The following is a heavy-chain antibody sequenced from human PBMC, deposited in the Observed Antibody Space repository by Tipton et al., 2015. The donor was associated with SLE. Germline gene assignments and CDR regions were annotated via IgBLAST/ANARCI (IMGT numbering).Heavy chain of an antibody. CDR1: GGSISSYW. CDR2: IYYSGST. J-gene: IGHJ6*03. CDR3: ARVPFYYYYYMDV. V-gene: IGHV4-59*01. Sequence: TLSLTCTVSGGSISSYWWNWIRQPPGKGLEWIGHIYYSGSTNYNPSLKSRVTISVDTSKNQFSLKLSSVTAADTAVYYCARVPFYYYYYMDVWGKGTTLTVSS.